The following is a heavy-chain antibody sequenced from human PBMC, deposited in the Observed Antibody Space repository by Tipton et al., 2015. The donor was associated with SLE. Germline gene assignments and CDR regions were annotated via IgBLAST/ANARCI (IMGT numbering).Heavy chain of an antibody. J-gene: IGHJ6*02. CDR2: LTWNSVGM. CDR1: GFTFDGHA. Sequence: SLRLSCAASGFTFDGHAMHWVRQAPGKGLEWIAGLTWNSVGMGYVDSVKGRFTISRDNAKNTLYLQINSLRAEDTAVYYCAREAVTTFNDYYYGMDLWGQGTTVTVSS. V-gene: IGHV3-9*01. CDR3: AREAVTTFNDYYYGMDL. D-gene: IGHD4-17*01.